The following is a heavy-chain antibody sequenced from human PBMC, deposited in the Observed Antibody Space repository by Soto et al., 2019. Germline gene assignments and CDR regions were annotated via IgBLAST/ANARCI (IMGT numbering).Heavy chain of an antibody. CDR1: GGSISSYY. D-gene: IGHD5-18*01. Sequence: SETLSLTCTVSGGSISSYYWSWIRQPPGKGLEWIGYIYHSGSTNYNPSLKSRVTISVDTSKNQFSLKLSSVTAADTAVYYCARSWVGPDGYSYGFDYWGQGTLVTVSS. CDR2: IYHSGST. CDR3: ARSWVGPDGYSYGFDY. J-gene: IGHJ4*02. V-gene: IGHV4-59*01.